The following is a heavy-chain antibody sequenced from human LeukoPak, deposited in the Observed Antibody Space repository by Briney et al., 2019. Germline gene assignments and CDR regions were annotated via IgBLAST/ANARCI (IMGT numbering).Heavy chain of an antibody. V-gene: IGHV1-18*01. D-gene: IGHD2-2*01. J-gene: IGHJ6*03. CDR2: ISAYNGNT. CDR1: GYTFTSYG. Sequence: GASVKVSCKASGYTFTSYGISWVRQAPGQGLEWMGWISAYNGNTNYAQKLQGRVTMTTDTSTSTAYMELRSLRSDDTAVYYCARTSLGTIYYYYMDVWGKGTTVTVSS. CDR3: ARTSLGTIYYYYMDV.